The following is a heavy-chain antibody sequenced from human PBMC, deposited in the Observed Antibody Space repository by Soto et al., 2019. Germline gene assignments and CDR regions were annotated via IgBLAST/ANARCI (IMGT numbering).Heavy chain of an antibody. CDR3: ARLPSAAPHPYYYYGMGV. CDR2: IFSNDEK. D-gene: IGHD2-2*01. CDR1: GFSLSNARMG. Sequence: SGPTLVNPTETLTLTCTVSGFSLSNARMGVSWIRQPPGKALGWLARIFSNDEKSYSTSLKSRLTISKDTSKSQVVLTMTNMDPVDTATYYCARLPSAAPHPYYYYGMGVWGQGTTVTVSS. J-gene: IGHJ6*02. V-gene: IGHV2-26*01.